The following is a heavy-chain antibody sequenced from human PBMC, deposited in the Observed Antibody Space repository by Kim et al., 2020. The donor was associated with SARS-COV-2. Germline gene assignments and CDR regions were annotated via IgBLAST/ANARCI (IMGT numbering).Heavy chain of an antibody. J-gene: IGHJ4*02. CDR1: GFTFSSYG. V-gene: IGHV3-30*18. Sequence: GGSLRLSCAASGFTFSSYGMHWVRQAPGKGLEWVAVISYDGSNKYYADSVKGRFTISRDNSKNTLYLQMNSLRAEDTAVYYCAKQQLRTDWPYYFDYWGQGTLVTVSS. D-gene: IGHD6-13*01. CDR2: ISYDGSNK. CDR3: AKQQLRTDWPYYFDY.